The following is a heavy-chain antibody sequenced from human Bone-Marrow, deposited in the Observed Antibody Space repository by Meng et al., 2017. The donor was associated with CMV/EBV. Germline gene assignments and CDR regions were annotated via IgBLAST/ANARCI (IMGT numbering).Heavy chain of an antibody. CDR1: GFTFSDYY. Sequence: GESLKISCAASGFTFSDYYMSWIRQAPGKGLEWLAFISHSGSTIRYADSVKGRFTVSRDNAKDSLYLQMNTLRVEDTAVFYCARITSSWYTSDYWGQGILVTVSS. CDR3: ARITSSWYTSDY. J-gene: IGHJ4*02. V-gene: IGHV3-11*04. CDR2: ISHSGSTI. D-gene: IGHD6-13*01.